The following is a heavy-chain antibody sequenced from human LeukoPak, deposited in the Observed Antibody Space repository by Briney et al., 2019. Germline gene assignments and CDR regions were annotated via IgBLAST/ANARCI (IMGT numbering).Heavy chain of an antibody. CDR3: VKDPVASAVAGTNYFDY. CDR2: IRYDGNNK. CDR1: GFAFSSYG. V-gene: IGHV3-30*02. D-gene: IGHD6-19*01. Sequence: PGGSLRLSCAASGFAFSSYGIHWVRQAPGKGLEWVAFIRYDGNNKYYADSVKGRLTISRDNSKNTLYPQMNSLRAEDTAVYYCVKDPVASAVAGTNYFDYWGQGTLVTVSS. J-gene: IGHJ4*02.